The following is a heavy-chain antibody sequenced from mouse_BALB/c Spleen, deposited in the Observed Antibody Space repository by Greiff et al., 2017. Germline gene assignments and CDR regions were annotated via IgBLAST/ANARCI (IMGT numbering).Heavy chain of an antibody. V-gene: IGHV6-6*02. CDR3: TPHYDYYAMDY. D-gene: IGHD1-1*02. Sequence: EVKVEESGGGLVQPGGSMKLSCVASGFTFSNYWMNWVRQSPEKGLEWVAEIRLKSNNYATHYAESVKGRFTISRDDSKSSVYLQMNNLRAEDTGIYYCTPHYDYYAMDYWGQGTSVTVSS. CDR2: IRLKSNNYAT. CDR1: GFTFSNYW. J-gene: IGHJ4*01.